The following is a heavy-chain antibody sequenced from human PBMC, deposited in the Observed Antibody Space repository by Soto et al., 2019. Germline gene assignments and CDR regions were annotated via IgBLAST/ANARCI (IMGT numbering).Heavy chain of an antibody. CDR3: ARVGSSGNFDY. CDR2: INPGGGST. J-gene: IGHJ4*02. CDR1: GYTFTSYY. Sequence: ASVKVSCKASGYTFTSYYMHWVRQAPGQGLEWMGIINPGGGSTSDAQKFQGRVTMTRDTATSTVYMELSSLRSEDTAVYYCARVGSSGNFDYWGQGPLVTVSS. V-gene: IGHV1-46*01. D-gene: IGHD3-22*01.